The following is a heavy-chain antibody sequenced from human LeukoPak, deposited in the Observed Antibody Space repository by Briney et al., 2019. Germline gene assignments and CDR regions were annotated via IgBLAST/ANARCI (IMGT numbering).Heavy chain of an antibody. D-gene: IGHD3-22*01. CDR2: ISAYNGNT. Sequence: ASVKVSCKASGYTFTSYGISWVRQAPGQGLEWMGWISAYNGNTNYAQKLQGRVTMTTDTSTSTAYMELRSLRSDDTAVYYCARVVHITMIVVVADYWGQGTLVTVSS. J-gene: IGHJ4*02. CDR3: ARVVHITMIVVVADY. V-gene: IGHV1-18*01. CDR1: GYTFTSYG.